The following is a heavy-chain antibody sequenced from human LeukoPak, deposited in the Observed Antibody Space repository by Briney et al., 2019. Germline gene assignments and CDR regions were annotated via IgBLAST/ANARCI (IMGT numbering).Heavy chain of an antibody. CDR2: VYSSGFT. Sequence: PSETLSLTCTVSGGSINGYFWSWIRQPPGKGLQWIGFVYSSGFTNYNPSLKSRVSISLDTSKKQFSLKLNSVTAADTAVYFCARAIWYGSGTTAFDSWGQGTLVTVSS. D-gene: IGHD3-10*01. CDR3: ARAIWYGSGTTAFDS. CDR1: GGSINGYF. V-gene: IGHV4-4*09. J-gene: IGHJ4*02.